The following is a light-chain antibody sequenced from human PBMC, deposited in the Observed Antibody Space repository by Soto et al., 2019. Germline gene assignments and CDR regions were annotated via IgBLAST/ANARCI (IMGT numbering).Light chain of an antibody. V-gene: IGLV1-40*01. CDR1: NSNLGAGYD. J-gene: IGLJ2*01. CDR2: GNR. CDR3: SSYTTSNTLV. Sequence: QSVLTQPPSVSGAPGQRVTISCTGNNSNLGAGYDVHWYQQLPGAAPKLVIFGNRNRPSGVPERFSGSKSGTSASLAITGLQAEDEADYFCSSYTTSNTLVFGGGTKLTVL.